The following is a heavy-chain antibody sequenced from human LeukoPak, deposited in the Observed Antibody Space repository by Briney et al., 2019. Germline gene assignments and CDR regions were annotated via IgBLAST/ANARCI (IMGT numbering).Heavy chain of an antibody. CDR3: ARRRPVAATCWLFDL. J-gene: IGHJ2*01. CDR2: INPNSGGT. D-gene: IGHD6-19*01. Sequence: ASVKVSCKASGYTFTDSYIHWVRQAPGQGLEWMGFINPNSGGTDYAQKFQGRVTMTRDTSIYTAYMELSSLRSDDTAVYYCARRRPVAATCWLFDLWGRGTLVTVSS. CDR1: GYTFTDSY. V-gene: IGHV1-2*02.